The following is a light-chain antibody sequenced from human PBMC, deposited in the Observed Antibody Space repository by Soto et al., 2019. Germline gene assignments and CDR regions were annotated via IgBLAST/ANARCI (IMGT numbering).Light chain of an antibody. CDR1: QTISSW. CDR2: KAS. J-gene: IGKJ1*01. V-gene: IGKV1-5*03. CDR3: QHYNSYSEA. Sequence: QSPSTLSGSVGDRVTITCRASQTISSWLAWYQQKPGKAPKLLIYKASTLKSGVQSRFSGSGSGTEFTLTISSLQPDDFATYYCQHYNSYSEAFGQGTKVDIK.